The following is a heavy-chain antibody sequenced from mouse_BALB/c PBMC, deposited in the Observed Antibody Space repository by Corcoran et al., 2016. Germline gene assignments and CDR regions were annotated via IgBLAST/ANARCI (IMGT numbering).Heavy chain of an antibody. CDR2: IDPANGNT. CDR1: GFNITDTN. CDR3: ARWDWYFDV. J-gene: IGHJ1*01. V-gene: IGHV14-3*02. Sequence: EVQLQQSGAALVKPGASVKLSCTASGFNITDTNMHWGKQRPEQGLEWIGRIDPANGNTKYDPKFQGKATITADTSSNTAYLQLSSLTSEDTAVYYCARWDWYFDVWGAGTTVTVSS.